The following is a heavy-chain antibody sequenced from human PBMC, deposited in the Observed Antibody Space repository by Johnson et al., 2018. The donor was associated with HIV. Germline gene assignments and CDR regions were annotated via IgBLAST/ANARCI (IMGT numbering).Heavy chain of an antibody. CDR1: GFTFSSYA. J-gene: IGHJ3*01. CDR3: ARDAVSRSGWYNVDAFDV. CDR2: ISYDGSNR. V-gene: IGHV3-30*04. D-gene: IGHD6-19*01. Sequence: QVQLVESGGGLVQPGGSLRLSCAASGFTFSSYAMHWVRQAPGKGLEWVAVISYDGSNRYYADSVKGRFTISRDNAKNSLYLQMNSLRAEDTAVYYCARDAVSRSGWYNVDAFDVWGQGTMVTVSS.